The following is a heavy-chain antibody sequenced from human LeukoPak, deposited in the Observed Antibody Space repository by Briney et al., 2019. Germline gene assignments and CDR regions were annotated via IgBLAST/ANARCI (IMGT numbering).Heavy chain of an antibody. J-gene: IGHJ4*02. V-gene: IGHV1-8*01. CDR2: MNPNSGNT. D-gene: IGHD2-2*01. CDR3: AREVRDCSSTSCYATIDY. CDR1: GYTFTSYD. Sequence: ASVKVSCKASGYTFTSYDINWVRQATGQGLEWMGWMNPNSGNTGYSQKFQGRVTITRDTSASTAYMELSSLRSEDTAVYYCAREVRDCSSTSCYATIDYWGQGTLVTVSS.